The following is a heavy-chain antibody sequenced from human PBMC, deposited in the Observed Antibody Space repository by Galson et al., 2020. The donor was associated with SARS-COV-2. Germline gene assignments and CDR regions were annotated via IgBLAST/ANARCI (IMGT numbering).Heavy chain of an antibody. Sequence: GESLKISCAASGFPFSSYRMHWVRQAPGKGLERVAVIWYDGSNKYYADSVKGRFTISRDNSKNTLYLQMNSRGAEDTAVYYCARGDGDYLDAFDIWGQGTMVTVSS. D-gene: IGHD4-17*01. CDR2: IWYDGSNK. CDR1: GFPFSSYR. CDR3: ARGDGDYLDAFDI. J-gene: IGHJ3*02. V-gene: IGHV3-33*01.